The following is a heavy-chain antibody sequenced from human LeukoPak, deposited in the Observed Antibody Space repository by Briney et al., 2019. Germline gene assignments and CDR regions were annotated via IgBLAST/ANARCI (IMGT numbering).Heavy chain of an antibody. Sequence: PGGSLRLSCAASGFTFSEYALVWVRQAPGKGLEWVSASSSGGANTLYADAVKGRFTISRDNSKNTLYLQMDSLRAEDTAVYFCGRDPNRDYVGAFEFWGHGTMVTVSS. CDR3: GRDPNRDYVGAFEF. CDR1: GFTFSEYA. CDR2: SSSGGANT. D-gene: IGHD4/OR15-4a*01. J-gene: IGHJ3*01. V-gene: IGHV3-23*01.